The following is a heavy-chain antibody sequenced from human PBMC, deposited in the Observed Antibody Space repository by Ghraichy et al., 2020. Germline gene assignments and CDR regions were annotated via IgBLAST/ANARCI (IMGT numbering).Heavy chain of an antibody. CDR3: ARAKEGPDSSTWEPIDH. J-gene: IGHJ4*02. CDR1: GGSISSRNW. V-gene: IGHV4-4*02. D-gene: IGHD6-13*01. CDR2: IYHSGGT. Sequence: SETLSLTCAVSGGSISSRNWWSWFRQPPGKGLEGIGDIYHSGGTNYNPSLKSRVTISVDQSKNQLSLKLCSVTAADTAVYYCARAKEGPDSSTWEPIDHWGQGTLVTVSS.